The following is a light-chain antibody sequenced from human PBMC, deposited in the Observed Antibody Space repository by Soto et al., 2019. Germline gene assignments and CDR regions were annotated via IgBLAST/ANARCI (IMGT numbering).Light chain of an antibody. J-gene: IGLJ2*01. V-gene: IGLV2-14*01. CDR3: SSYTTSTTLVV. CDR1: SSDLGGYNY. Sequence: QSVLTQPASVSGSPGQSITISCTGTSSDLGGYNYVSWYQQHPGKAPKLMIYDVSNRPSGVSNRFSGSKSGNTASLTISGXXXXXXADYYCSSYTTSTTLVVFGGGTKLTVL. CDR2: DVS.